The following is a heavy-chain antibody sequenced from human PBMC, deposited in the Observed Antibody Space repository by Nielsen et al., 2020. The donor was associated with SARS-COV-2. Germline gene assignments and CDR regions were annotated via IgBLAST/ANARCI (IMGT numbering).Heavy chain of an antibody. CDR3: AGLLRYSSSWWFDY. Sequence: SETLSLTCSVSGDSISTINYYWSWIRQPPGKGLEWIGYIYYSGSTNYNPSLKSRATISVDTSKNQISLRLSSVTAADMAVYNCAGLLRYSSSWWFDYWGQGTLVTVSS. CDR2: IYYSGST. D-gene: IGHD6-13*01. J-gene: IGHJ5*01. V-gene: IGHV4-61*01. CDR1: GDSISTINYY.